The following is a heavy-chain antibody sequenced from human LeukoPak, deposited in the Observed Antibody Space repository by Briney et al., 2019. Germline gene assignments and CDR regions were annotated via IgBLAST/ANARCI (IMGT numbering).Heavy chain of an antibody. Sequence: ASVTVSCKASGYXFTSYYMHWVRQAPGQGLEWMGLINPSGGGTNYSQKFQGRVTMTTDTSTSTLHMELSSLRSEDTAVYYCASGAAAGTFSIGYWGQGTLLTVSS. CDR2: INPSGGGT. CDR3: ASGAAAGTFSIGY. J-gene: IGHJ4*02. CDR1: GYXFTSYY. V-gene: IGHV1-46*01. D-gene: IGHD6-13*01.